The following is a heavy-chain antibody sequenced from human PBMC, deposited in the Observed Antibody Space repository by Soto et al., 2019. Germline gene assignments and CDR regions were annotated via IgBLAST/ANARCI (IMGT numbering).Heavy chain of an antibody. CDR3: AKDLTQQIFDY. V-gene: IGHV3-23*01. Sequence: GGSLRLSCAASGFTFTTSAMSWVRQAPGKGLEWVSTVTASGSSTYYADSVKGRFTISRDNSKDTLYLQLDSLGAEDTAIYSCAKDLTQQIFDYWGQGTLVTVSS. CDR2: VTASGSST. D-gene: IGHD2-21*02. J-gene: IGHJ4*02. CDR1: GFTFTTSA.